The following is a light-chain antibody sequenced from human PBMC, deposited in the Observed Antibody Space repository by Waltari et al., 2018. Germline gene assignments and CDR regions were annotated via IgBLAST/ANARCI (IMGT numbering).Light chain of an antibody. CDR3: SSYTANTRF. Sequence: QSALTQPPSVSGSPGQSVTISCSGTCSDVGCEHLVSWYQQPPGTAPKLIIYDVRNRPSGVSHRFSGSRSGNTASLTISGLQAEDEADYYCSSYTANTRFFGGGTKLTVL. J-gene: IGLJ2*01. CDR2: DVR. V-gene: IGLV2-18*02. CDR1: CSDVGCEHL.